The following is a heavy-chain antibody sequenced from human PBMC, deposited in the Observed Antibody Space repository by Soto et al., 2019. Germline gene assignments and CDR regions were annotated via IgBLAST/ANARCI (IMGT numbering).Heavy chain of an antibody. V-gene: IGHV3-74*01. CDR3: VRDRPHNWFDP. J-gene: IGHJ5*02. D-gene: IGHD6-6*01. Sequence: EVQLVESGGGLVQPGGSLRLSCAASGFTLRSYWMHWVRQAPGKGPMWVSRIDTDGSRTTYADSVKGRFTISRDNAKNMMYLQMNSLRAEDTAVSYCVRDRPHNWFDPWGQGTLVTVSS. CDR1: GFTLRSYW. CDR2: IDTDGSRT.